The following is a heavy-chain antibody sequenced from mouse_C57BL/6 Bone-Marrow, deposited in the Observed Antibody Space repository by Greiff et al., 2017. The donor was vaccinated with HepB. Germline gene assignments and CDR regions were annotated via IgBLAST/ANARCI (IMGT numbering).Heavy chain of an antibody. V-gene: IGHV1-80*01. CDR3: ARAYGSSPYYFDY. Sequence: QVQLQQSGAELVKPGASVKISCKASGYAFSSYWMNWVKQRPGKGLEWIGQIYPGDGDTNYNGKFKGKATLTADKSSSTAYMQLSSLTSEDSAVYFCARAYGSSPYYFDYGGQGTTLTVSS. J-gene: IGHJ2*01. D-gene: IGHD1-1*01. CDR1: GYAFSSYW. CDR2: IYPGDGDT.